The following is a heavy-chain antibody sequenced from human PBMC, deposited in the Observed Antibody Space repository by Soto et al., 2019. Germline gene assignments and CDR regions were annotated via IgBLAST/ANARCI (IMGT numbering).Heavy chain of an antibody. CDR1: EFTFSKHG. D-gene: IGHD2-8*01. V-gene: IGHV3-30*18. Sequence: PGGSLRLSCAASEFTFSKHGMHWVRQAPGKGLEWVAVMSYDGSNEYYADSVKGRFTISRDTSKNTLYLQMNSLRPEDTAVYFCAKVPPLLMIYPVLDSWGQGXLVTVSS. CDR2: MSYDGSNE. J-gene: IGHJ4*02. CDR3: AKVPPLLMIYPVLDS.